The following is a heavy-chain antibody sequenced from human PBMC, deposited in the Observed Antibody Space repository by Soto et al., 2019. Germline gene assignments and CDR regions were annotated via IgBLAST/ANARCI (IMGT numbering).Heavy chain of an antibody. D-gene: IGHD6-13*01. J-gene: IGHJ4*02. CDR2: IKQDGSEQ. Sequence: EVQLVESGGGLVQPGGSLRLSCVASGFTLSSYWMSWARQAPGKGLEWLANIKQDGSEQHYVDSVKGRFSSSRDNAQNSLFLHMSSLGDEDTAVYYCARGSSLNYWGQGTLVTVSS. V-gene: IGHV3-7*01. CDR1: GFTLSSYW. CDR3: ARGSSLNY.